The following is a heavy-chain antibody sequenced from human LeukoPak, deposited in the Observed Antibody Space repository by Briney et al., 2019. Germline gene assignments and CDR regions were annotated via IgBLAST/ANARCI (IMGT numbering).Heavy chain of an antibody. D-gene: IGHD3-10*01. V-gene: IGHV3-30*02. Sequence: GGSLRLSCAASGFTFSSYGMHWVRQAPGKGLEWVAFIRYDGSNKYCADSVKGRFTISRDNSKNTLYLQMNSLRAEDTAVYYCAKARLLSVALDDYWGQGTLVTVSS. CDR1: GFTFSSYG. CDR3: AKARLLSVALDDY. J-gene: IGHJ4*02. CDR2: IRYDGSNK.